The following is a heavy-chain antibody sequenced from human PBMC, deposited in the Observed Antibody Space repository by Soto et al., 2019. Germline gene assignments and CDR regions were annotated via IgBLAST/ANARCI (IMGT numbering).Heavy chain of an antibody. CDR2: IYYSGST. J-gene: IGHJ5*02. V-gene: IGHV4-39*01. CDR1: GGSISSSSYY. Sequence: PSETLCLTCTVSGGSISSSSYYWGWIRQPPGKGLEWIGSIYYSGSTYYNPSLKSRVTISVDTSKNQFSLKLSSVTAADTAVYYCARLKSRFDPWGQGTLVTVSS. CDR3: ARLKSRFDP.